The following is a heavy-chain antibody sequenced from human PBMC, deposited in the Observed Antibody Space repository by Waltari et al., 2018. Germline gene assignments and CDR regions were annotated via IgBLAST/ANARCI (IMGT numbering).Heavy chain of an antibody. CDR2: VDPADSET. CDR3: ATIGWEMATISGPSGGS. Sequence: EVQLVQSGAEVKKPGATVKISCKASGYTFTDYYIHWVQQAPGKGLEWMGRVDPADSETIYAEKFQGRVTMTRDTSISTAYMEVNRLRSDDTAVYYCATIGWEMATISGPSGGSWGQGTLVTVSS. CDR1: GYTFTDYY. V-gene: IGHV1-69-2*01. J-gene: IGHJ5*02. D-gene: IGHD5-12*01.